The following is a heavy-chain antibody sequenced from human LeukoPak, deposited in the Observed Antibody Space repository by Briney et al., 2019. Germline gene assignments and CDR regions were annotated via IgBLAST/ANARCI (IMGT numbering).Heavy chain of an antibody. CDR2: IKQDGSEK. J-gene: IGHJ4*02. Sequence: PGGSLRLSCAASGLTFSSSWMSWVRQAPGKGLEWVANIKQDGSEKYYVDSVKGRFTISRDNAKNSLYLQMNSLRAEDTAVYYCARRMTTVTAYFDYWGQGTLVTVSS. CDR3: ARRMTTVTAYFDY. D-gene: IGHD4-11*01. V-gene: IGHV3-7*01. CDR1: GLTFSSSW.